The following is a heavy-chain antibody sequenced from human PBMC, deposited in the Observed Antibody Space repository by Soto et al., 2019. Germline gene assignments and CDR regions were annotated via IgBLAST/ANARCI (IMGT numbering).Heavy chain of an antibody. CDR3: VKEHSHIVVVTAIFPNDDAFDI. D-gene: IGHD2-21*02. V-gene: IGHV3-64D*08. J-gene: IGHJ3*02. CDR1: GFTLSSYA. Sequence: PWGSLRLSCSASGFTLSSYAMHWVRQAPGKGLEYVSAISSNGGSTYYADSVKGRFTISRDNSKNTLYLQMSSLRAEDTAVYYCVKEHSHIVVVTAIFPNDDAFDIWGQGTMVTVSS. CDR2: ISSNGGST.